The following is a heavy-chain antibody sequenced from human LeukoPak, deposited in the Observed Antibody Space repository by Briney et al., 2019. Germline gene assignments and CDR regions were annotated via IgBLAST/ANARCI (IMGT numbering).Heavy chain of an antibody. CDR3: AKDLLFDY. J-gene: IGHJ4*02. CDR2: ISYDGNDK. CDR1: GFTFSNYG. V-gene: IGHV3-30*18. Sequence: GGSLRLSCAASGFTFSNYGMHWVRQAPGKGLEWVAVISYDGNDKYYADSVKGRFTISRDNSKNTLYLQMNSLRAEDTAVYYCAKDLLFDYWGQGTLVTVSS.